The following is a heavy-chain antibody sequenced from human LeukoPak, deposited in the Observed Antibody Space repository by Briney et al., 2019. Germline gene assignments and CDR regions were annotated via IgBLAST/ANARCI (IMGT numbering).Heavy chain of an antibody. CDR2: ISTSSSYI. CDR3: ARMNYGDYLDY. Sequence: PGGSLRLSCAASGFTFSSYRMNWVRQAPGKGLEWVSFISTSSSYIYYGDSLKGRFTISRDNVKNSVYLQMNSLRAEDTAVYYCARMNYGDYLDYWGQGTVVTVSS. D-gene: IGHD4-17*01. CDR1: GFTFSSYR. V-gene: IGHV3-21*01. J-gene: IGHJ4*02.